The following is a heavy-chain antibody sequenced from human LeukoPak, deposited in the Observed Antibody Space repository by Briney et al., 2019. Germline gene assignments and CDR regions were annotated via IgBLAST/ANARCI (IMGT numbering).Heavy chain of an antibody. CDR2: ISGSGGST. CDR1: GFTFSTYA. CDR3: ATGDGLIVVVTATT. D-gene: IGHD2-21*02. J-gene: IGHJ4*02. V-gene: IGHV3-23*01. Sequence: PGGSLRPSCAASGFTFSTYAMSWVRQAPGKGLEWVSAISGSGGSTYYADSVKGRFTISRDDSENTLYLQMSSLRAEDSAVYYCATGDGLIVVVTATTWGQGTLVTVSS.